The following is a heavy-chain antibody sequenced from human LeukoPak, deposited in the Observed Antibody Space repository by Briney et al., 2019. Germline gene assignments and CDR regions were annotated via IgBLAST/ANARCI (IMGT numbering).Heavy chain of an antibody. CDR1: GDAFSSGANY. J-gene: IGHJ3*02. V-gene: IGHV4-31*02. CDR2: IYFRGTT. CDR3: ARGGGVDAFDI. Sequence: PSETVSLTCSVSGDAFSSGANYWSWIRQQPGKGLEWIGHIYFRGTTDYKQSLKSRVTISVDTSNNQFSLNLNSVTAADTAVYYCARGGGVDAFDIWGQGT. D-gene: IGHD2-8*02.